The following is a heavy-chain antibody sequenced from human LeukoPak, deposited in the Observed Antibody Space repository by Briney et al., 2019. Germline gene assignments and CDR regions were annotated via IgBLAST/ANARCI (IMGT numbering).Heavy chain of an antibody. CDR2: IGRSGADT. V-gene: IGHV3-21*01. D-gene: IGHD2-8*02. CDR1: GFSFNNYA. Sequence: PGGSLRLSCAASGFSFNNYAMTWVRQAPGKGLEWASSIGRSGADTYYADSVKGRFTISRDNAKNSLYLQMNSLRAEDTAVYYCARLHCTGGVCYLDYWGQGTLVTVSS. J-gene: IGHJ4*02. CDR3: ARLHCTGGVCYLDY.